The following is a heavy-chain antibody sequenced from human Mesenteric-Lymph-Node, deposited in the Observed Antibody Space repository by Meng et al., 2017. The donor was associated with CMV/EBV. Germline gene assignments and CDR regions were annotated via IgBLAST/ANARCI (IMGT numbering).Heavy chain of an antibody. D-gene: IGHD2-15*01. V-gene: IGHV3-30*04. CDR3: ARGKGRSYFDY. Sequence: GGSLRLSCSASGFTFSDYAMHWVRQVAGKGLEWVAVMTYDGRNKYYADSVKGRFTISRDSSQNTLYLQMNSLRAEDTAVYYCARGKGRSYFDYWGQGTLVTVSS. CDR1: GFTFSDYA. CDR2: MTYDGRNK. J-gene: IGHJ4*02.